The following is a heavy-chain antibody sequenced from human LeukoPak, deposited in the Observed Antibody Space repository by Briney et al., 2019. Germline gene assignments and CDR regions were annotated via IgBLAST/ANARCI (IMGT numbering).Heavy chain of an antibody. CDR1: GFTFCSYA. D-gene: IGHD2-2*01. CDR2: IRGSGGGT. CDR3: AKDPGDIVVVPAAPGRYYYYGMDV. V-gene: IGHV3-23*01. J-gene: IGHJ6*02. Sequence: WGSLRISCSAPGFTFCSYALNWGRQAPGKGREGGSAIRGSGGGTYYADSVKGRFTISRDNSKNTLYLQMNSLRAEDTAVYYCAKDPGDIVVVPAAPGRYYYYGMDVWGQGTTVTVSS.